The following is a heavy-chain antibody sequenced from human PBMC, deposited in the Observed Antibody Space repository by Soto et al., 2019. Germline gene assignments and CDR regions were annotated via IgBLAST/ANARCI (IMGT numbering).Heavy chain of an antibody. CDR3: SGGRDPHK. J-gene: IGHJ2*01. CDR1: SGSFSSYY. CDR2: IHPSGDT. Sequence: PSETLSLTCAVHSGSFSSYYSTWTRQPPGKGLEWIGEIHPSGDTDYNPSLSNRVTISLDTSKTQFSLRLTSVTAADTAVYFCSGGRDPHKGGR. V-gene: IGHV4-34*01.